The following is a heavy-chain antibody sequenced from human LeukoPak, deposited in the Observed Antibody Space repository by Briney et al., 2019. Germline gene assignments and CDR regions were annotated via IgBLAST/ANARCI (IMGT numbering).Heavy chain of an antibody. CDR1: GYTSTGYY. CDR3: ARQNYYDSSGYLFDY. J-gene: IGHJ4*02. CDR2: INPNSGGT. Sequence: ASVKVSCKASGYTSTGYYMHWVRQAPGQGLEWMGWINPNSGGTNYAQKFQGRVTMTGDTSISTAYMELSRLRSDDTAVYYCARQNYYDSSGYLFDYWGQGTLVTVSS. D-gene: IGHD3-22*01. V-gene: IGHV1-2*02.